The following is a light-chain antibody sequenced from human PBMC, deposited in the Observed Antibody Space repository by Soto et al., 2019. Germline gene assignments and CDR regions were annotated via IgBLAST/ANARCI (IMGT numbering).Light chain of an antibody. V-gene: IGKV3-20*01. J-gene: IGKJ3*01. CDR2: GAS. CDR3: QQYGSSPGFT. CDR1: QSVSSSY. Sequence: EIVLTQSPGTLSLSPGERATLSCRASQSVSSSYLAWYQQNPGQAPRLLIYGASSRATGIPDRFSGSGSGTDFTLTISRLEAEDFAVYCCQQYGSSPGFTFGPGTKVDIK.